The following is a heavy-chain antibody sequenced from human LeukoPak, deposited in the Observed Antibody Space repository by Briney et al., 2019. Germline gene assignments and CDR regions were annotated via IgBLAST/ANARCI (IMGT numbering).Heavy chain of an antibody. CDR2: ISTSSTYI. V-gene: IGHV3-21*01. Sequence: GGSLRLSCAASGFTFTSHELDWVRQAPGKGLEWVSSISTSSTYIYYADSVKGRFTISRDNAKKSLYVQMNSLRAEDTAVYYCASGIYDGSPLDYWGQGTLVTVSS. D-gene: IGHD3-3*01. J-gene: IGHJ4*02. CDR3: ASGIYDGSPLDY. CDR1: GFTFTSHE.